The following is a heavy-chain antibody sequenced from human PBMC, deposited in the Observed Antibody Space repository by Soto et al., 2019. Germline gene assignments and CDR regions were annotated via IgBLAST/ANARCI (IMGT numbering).Heavy chain of an antibody. V-gene: IGHV3-30*18. D-gene: IGHD4-4*01. CDR1: GFTFASYG. CDR3: AKESVEATYSFYGLDV. J-gene: IGHJ6*02. CDR2: VSFDSKNK. Sequence: QPGGSLRLSCAASGFTFASYGMHWVRQAPGKGLEWVATVSFDSKNKYYIDSVEGRFTISRDNSENTLSLQMNSLRHEDTAVYYCAKESVEATYSFYGLDVWGPGTSVTVS.